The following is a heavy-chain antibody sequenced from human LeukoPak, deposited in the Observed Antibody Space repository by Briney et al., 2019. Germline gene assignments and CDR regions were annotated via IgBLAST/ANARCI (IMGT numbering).Heavy chain of an antibody. V-gene: IGHV1-69*04. CDR2: TIPILGIA. CDR1: GGTFSSYA. D-gene: IGHD3-22*01. Sequence: ASVKVSCKASGGTFSSYAISWVRQAPGQGLEWMGRTIPILGIANYAQKFQGRVTITADKSTGTAYMELSSLRSEDTAVYYCATDSSGYYYKTWVRPNDAFDIWGQGTMVTVSS. J-gene: IGHJ3*02. CDR3: ATDSSGYYYKTWVRPNDAFDI.